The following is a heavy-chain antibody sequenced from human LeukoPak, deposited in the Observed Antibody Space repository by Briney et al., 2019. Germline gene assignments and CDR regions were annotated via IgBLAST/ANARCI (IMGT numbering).Heavy chain of an antibody. J-gene: IGHJ6*02. CDR1: GFTFSSYW. Sequence: GGSLRLSCAASGFTFSSYWMNWVRQAPGKGLEWVSSISSSSSYIYYADSVMGRFTISRDNAKNSLYLQMNSLRAEDTAVYYCATLGYCSGGSCPYYYYGMDVWGQGTTVTVSS. D-gene: IGHD2-15*01. V-gene: IGHV3-21*01. CDR3: ATLGYCSGGSCPYYYYGMDV. CDR2: ISSSSSYI.